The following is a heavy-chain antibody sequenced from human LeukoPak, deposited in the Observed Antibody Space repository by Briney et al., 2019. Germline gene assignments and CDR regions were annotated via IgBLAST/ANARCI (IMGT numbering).Heavy chain of an antibody. CDR2: ISSSGSTI. D-gene: IGHD3-22*01. CDR1: GFTFSSYE. V-gene: IGHV3-48*03. J-gene: IGHJ5*02. CDR3: AGEVHYYDSSGYFSNWFDP. Sequence: PGGSLRLSCAASGFTFSSYEMNWVRQAPGKGLEWVSYISSSGSTIYYADSVKGRFTISRDNAKNSLYLQMNSLRAEDTAVYYCAGEVHYYDSSGYFSNWFDPWGQGTLVTVSS.